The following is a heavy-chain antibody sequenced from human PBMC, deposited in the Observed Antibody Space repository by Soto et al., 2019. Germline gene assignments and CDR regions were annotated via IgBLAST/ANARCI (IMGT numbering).Heavy chain of an antibody. Sequence: SVKVSWKGAGGRFSSYASSWGRQAPGQGLEWMGGIIPIFGTANYAQKFQGRVTITADKSTSTAYMELSSLRSEDTAVYYCARSYNWNYVNFDYWGQGTLGTVSS. V-gene: IGHV1-69*06. CDR3: ARSYNWNYVNFDY. CDR2: IIPIFGTA. D-gene: IGHD1-7*01. J-gene: IGHJ4*02. CDR1: GGRFSSYA.